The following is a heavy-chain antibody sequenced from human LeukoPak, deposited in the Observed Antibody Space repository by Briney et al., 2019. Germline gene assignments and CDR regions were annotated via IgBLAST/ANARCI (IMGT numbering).Heavy chain of an antibody. CDR3: TAEQNS. CDR1: GFNFGFDAYA. J-gene: IGHJ4*02. V-gene: IGHV3-49*04. CDR2: IRANKYGGTT. Sequence: GGSLRLPCTGSGFNFGFDAYAVSWVRQAPGKGLEWVGFIRANKYGGTTEYAASVKGRFAISRDDSKSIAYLQLNSLKTEDTAMYYCTAEQNSWGERTLVAVSS.